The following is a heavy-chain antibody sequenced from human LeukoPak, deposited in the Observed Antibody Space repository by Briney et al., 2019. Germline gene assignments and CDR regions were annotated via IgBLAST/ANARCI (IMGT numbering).Heavy chain of an antibody. Sequence: EGSLRLSCAASGFTFSSYAMTWVRQAPGKGLEWVSSIGGSDISTYYADSAKGRFSISRDNSKNTLYLQMNSLRAEDTAVYYCAKDKVSRGYFDYWGQGTLVTVSS. J-gene: IGHJ4*02. CDR2: IGGSDIST. CDR1: GFTFSSYA. CDR3: AKDKVSRGYFDY. D-gene: IGHD1-26*01. V-gene: IGHV3-23*01.